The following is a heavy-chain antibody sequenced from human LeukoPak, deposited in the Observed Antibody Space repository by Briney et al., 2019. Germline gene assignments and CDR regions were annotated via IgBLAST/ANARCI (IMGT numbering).Heavy chain of an antibody. CDR3: ARRAYGSGSFNRYHFDY. J-gene: IGHJ4*02. V-gene: IGHV4-59*08. CDR2: IYYSGST. Sequence: PSETLSLTCTVSGGPISNYYWSWIRQPPGKGLEWIGYIYYSGSTNDNPSLKSRVTISVDTSSNQFSLKLNSVTAADTAVYYCARRAYGSGSFNRYHFDYWGQGTLVAVSS. D-gene: IGHD3-10*01. CDR1: GGPISNYY.